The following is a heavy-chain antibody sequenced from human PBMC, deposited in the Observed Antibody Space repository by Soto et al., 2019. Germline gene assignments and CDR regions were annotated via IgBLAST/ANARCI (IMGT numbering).Heavy chain of an antibody. V-gene: IGHV4-34*01. Sequence: PSETLSLTSAVYGGSFSGYYWSWIRQPPGKGLEWIGEINHSGSTNYNPSLKSRVTISVDTSKNQFSLKLSSVTAADTAVYYCARVLGDILTGYYPPYYFDYWGQGTLVTVSS. CDR1: GGSFSGYY. J-gene: IGHJ4*02. CDR2: INHSGST. CDR3: ARVLGDILTGYYPPYYFDY. D-gene: IGHD3-9*01.